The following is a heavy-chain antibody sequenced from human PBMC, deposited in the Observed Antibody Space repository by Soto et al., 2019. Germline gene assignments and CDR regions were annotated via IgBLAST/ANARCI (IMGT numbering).Heavy chain of an antibody. CDR1: GGTFSSYA. CDR2: IIPIFGTA. Sequence: EASVKVSCKASGGTFSSYAISWVRQAPGQGLEWMGGIIPIFGTANYAQKFQGRVTITADESTSTAYMELSSLRSEDTAVYYCARAYCSSTSCYRGMDVWGQGTPVTV. D-gene: IGHD2-2*01. V-gene: IGHV1-69*13. J-gene: IGHJ6*02. CDR3: ARAYCSSTSCYRGMDV.